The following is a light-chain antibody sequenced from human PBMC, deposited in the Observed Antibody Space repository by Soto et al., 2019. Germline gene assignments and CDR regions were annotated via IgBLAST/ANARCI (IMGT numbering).Light chain of an antibody. J-gene: IGKJ3*01. CDR2: DAS. CDR1: QDISNY. V-gene: IGKV1-33*01. Sequence: DIQMTQSPSSLSASVGDRVTITCQASQDISNYLNWYQQKPRKAPKLVISDASNLETGAPSRFSGSGSGTDFTFTISSLQPEDIGTYFCQQYDNLPLSFGPGTTVEI. CDR3: QQYDNLPLS.